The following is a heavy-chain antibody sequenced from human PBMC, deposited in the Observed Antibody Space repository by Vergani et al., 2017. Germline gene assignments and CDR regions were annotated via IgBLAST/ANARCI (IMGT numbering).Heavy chain of an antibody. D-gene: IGHD6-19*01. CDR2: ISTTTGDT. J-gene: IGHJ4*02. V-gene: IGHV1-18*01. Sequence: QIQLVQSRSEMVKPGASVKVSCQASGYSFTNYDFTWVRQAPGQGLEWMGWISTTTGDTIYAEKFQGRVTMTTDTSTSTAYLELRSLRSDDTALYYCARRVVAGRNSLRHLDYWGQGTLVTVSS. CDR3: ARRVVAGRNSLRHLDY. CDR1: GYSFTNYD.